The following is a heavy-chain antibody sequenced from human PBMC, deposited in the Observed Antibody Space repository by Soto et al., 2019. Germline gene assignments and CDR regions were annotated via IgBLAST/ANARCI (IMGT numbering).Heavy chain of an antibody. CDR2: IWYDGSNK. Sequence: GGSLRLSCAASGFTFSGYGMHWVRQAPGKGLEWVAVIWYDGSNKYYADSVKGRFTISRDNSKNTLYLQMNSLRAEDTAVYYCARENYDILTGYYMRRWFDPWGQGTLVTVSS. CDR1: GFTFSGYG. J-gene: IGHJ5*02. CDR3: ARENYDILTGYYMRRWFDP. D-gene: IGHD3-9*01. V-gene: IGHV3-33*01.